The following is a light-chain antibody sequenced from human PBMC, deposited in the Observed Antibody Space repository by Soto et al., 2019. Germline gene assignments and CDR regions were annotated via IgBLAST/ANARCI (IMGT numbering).Light chain of an antibody. CDR3: QHYNSYSEA. Sequence: DIQMAQSPSALSASVGDRVTMTCPASQSISSWVAWYQQKPGKGPKLLIYKASHLESGVPSRFSGSGSGTEFTLTISSLQPDDFATYYCQHYNSYSEAFGQGTKVDI. CDR2: KAS. J-gene: IGKJ1*01. V-gene: IGKV1-5*03. CDR1: QSISSW.